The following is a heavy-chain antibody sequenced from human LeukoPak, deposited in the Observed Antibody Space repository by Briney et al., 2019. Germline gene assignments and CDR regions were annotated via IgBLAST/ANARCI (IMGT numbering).Heavy chain of an antibody. CDR2: IYSGGST. V-gene: IGHV3-53*01. CDR3: ARDSPYCGGDCYS. CDR1: GFTVSSNY. J-gene: IGHJ5*02. D-gene: IGHD2-21*02. Sequence: GGSLRLSCAASGFTVSSNYMSWVRQAPGKGLEWVSVIYSGGSTYYADSVKGRFTISRDNSKNTLYLQMNSLRAEDTAVYYCARDSPYCGGDCYSWGQGTLVTVSS.